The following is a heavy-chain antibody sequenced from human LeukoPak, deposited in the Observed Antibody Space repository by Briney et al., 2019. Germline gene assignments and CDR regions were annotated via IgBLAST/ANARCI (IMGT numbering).Heavy chain of an antibody. J-gene: IGHJ4*02. CDR3: ARVSGRLERQSDLDY. V-gene: IGHV3-21*01. Sequence: GGSLRLSCTASGFTVSNNYMNWVRQAPGKGLEWVSSISGDSTYIYNAGSVKGRFTISRDNAQASLYLQMISLRADDTAVYYCARVSGRLERQSDLDYWGQGTLVIVSS. CDR2: ISGDSTYI. CDR1: GFTVSNNY. D-gene: IGHD1-1*01.